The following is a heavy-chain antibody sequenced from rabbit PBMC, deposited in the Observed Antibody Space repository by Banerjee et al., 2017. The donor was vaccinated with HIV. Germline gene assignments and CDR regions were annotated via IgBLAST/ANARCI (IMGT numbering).Heavy chain of an antibody. J-gene: IGHJ3*01. CDR1: GFSFSNYA. CDR2: IDVGSSAIT. Sequence: QSLEESGGDLVKPGASLTLTCTASGFSFSNYAMGWVRQAPGKGLEWIACIDVGSSAITYYASWAKGRFTISKTSSTTVTLQMTSLTAADTATYFCARDRVYTSAWDLDLWGQGTLVTVS. D-gene: IGHD4-1*01. CDR3: ARDRVYTSAWDLDL. V-gene: IGHV1S40*01.